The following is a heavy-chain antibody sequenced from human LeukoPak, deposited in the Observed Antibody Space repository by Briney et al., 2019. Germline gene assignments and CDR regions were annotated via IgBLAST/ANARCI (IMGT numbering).Heavy chain of an antibody. D-gene: IGHD3-22*01. V-gene: IGHV4-4*07. CDR1: GGSFSGYY. CDR3: ARDNSHDSSGYYYGAFDI. CDR2: IYTSGST. Sequence: SETLSLTCAVYGGSFSGYYWSWIRQPAGKGLEWIGRIYTSGSTNYNPSLKSRVTMSVDTSKNQFSLKLSSVTAADTAVYYCARDNSHDSSGYYYGAFDIWGQGTMVTVSS. J-gene: IGHJ3*02.